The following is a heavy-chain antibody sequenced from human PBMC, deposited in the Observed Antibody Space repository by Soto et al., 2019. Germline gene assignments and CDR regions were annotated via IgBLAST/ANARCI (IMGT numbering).Heavy chain of an antibody. CDR3: ASLRFLEWLPISYMDV. CDR2: IYSGGST. J-gene: IGHJ6*03. CDR1: GFTVSSNY. Sequence: GGSLRLSCAASGFTVSSNYMSWVRQAPGKGLEWVSVIYSGGSTYYADSVKGRFTISRHNSKNTLYLQMNSLRAEDTAVYYCASLRFLEWLPISYMDVWGKGTTVTVSS. V-gene: IGHV3-53*04. D-gene: IGHD3-3*01.